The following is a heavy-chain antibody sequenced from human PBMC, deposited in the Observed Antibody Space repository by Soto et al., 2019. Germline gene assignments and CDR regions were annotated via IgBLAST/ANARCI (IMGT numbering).Heavy chain of an antibody. V-gene: IGHV6-1*01. J-gene: IGHJ6*02. Sequence: SQTLSLTCAISGDSVSSNSAAWNWIRQSPSRGLEWLGRTYYRSKWYNDYAVSVKSRITINPDTSKNQFSLQLNSVTPEDTAVYYCAREFSIVVVISDPYYYYGMDVWGQGTTVTVSS. CDR3: AREFSIVVVISDPYYYYGMDV. CDR1: GDSVSSNSAA. CDR2: TYYRSKWYN. D-gene: IGHD3-22*01.